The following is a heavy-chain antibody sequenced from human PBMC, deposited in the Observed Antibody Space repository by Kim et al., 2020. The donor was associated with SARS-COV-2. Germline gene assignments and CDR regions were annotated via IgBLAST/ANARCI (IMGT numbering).Heavy chain of an antibody. D-gene: IGHD2-15*01. CDR3: ANGECSGGSCYSPDY. Sequence: SETLSLTCAVYGGSFSGYYWSWIRQPPGKGLEWIGEINHSGSTNYNPSLKSRVTISVDTSKNQFSLKLSSVTAADTAVYYCANGECSGGSCYSPDYWGQG. V-gene: IGHV4-34*01. CDR2: INHSGST. J-gene: IGHJ4*02. CDR1: GGSFSGYY.